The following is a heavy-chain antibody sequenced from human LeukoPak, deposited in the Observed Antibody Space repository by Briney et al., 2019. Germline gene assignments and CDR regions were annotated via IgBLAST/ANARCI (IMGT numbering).Heavy chain of an antibody. J-gene: IGHJ4*02. V-gene: IGHV1-2*06. D-gene: IGHD3-22*01. CDR3: ARAAYYYDGSGYYLGD. CDR1: GYTFTDYY. CDR2: INPNSGGT. Sequence: GASVKVSCKASGYTFTDYYMHWVRQAPGQGLEWMGRINPNSGGTNCAQKFQARVTMTRDTSISTAYMELSRLRSDDTALYYCARAAYYYDGSGYYLGDWGQGTLATVSS.